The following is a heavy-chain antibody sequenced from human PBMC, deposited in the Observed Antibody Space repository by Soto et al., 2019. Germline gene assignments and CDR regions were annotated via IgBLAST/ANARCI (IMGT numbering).Heavy chain of an antibody. V-gene: IGHV4-30-4*01. Sequence: SETLSLTCTVSGGSISSGDYYWSWIRQPPGKGLEWIGYIYYSGSTYYNPSLKSRVTISVDTSKNQFSLKLSSVTAADTAVYYCARATIVLVPAAMVSHWFDPWGRGTLVTVSS. J-gene: IGHJ5*02. D-gene: IGHD2-2*01. CDR1: GGSISSGDYY. CDR2: IYYSGST. CDR3: ARATIVLVPAAMVSHWFDP.